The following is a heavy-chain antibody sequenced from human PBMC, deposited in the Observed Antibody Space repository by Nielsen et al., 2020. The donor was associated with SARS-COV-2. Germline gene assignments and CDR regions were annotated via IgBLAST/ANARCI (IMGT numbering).Heavy chain of an antibody. J-gene: IGHJ4*02. D-gene: IGHD6-19*01. V-gene: IGHV3-7*01. CDR2: IKPDGSEE. CDR3: ATNSDWRHDY. CDR1: GFSFSTYV. Sequence: GESLKISCVASGFSFSTYVMSWVRQAPGKGLEWVANIKPDGSEEYYVDSVKGRFTISRDNAKNSLDLQMNSLRAEDMAVYYCATNSDWRHDYWGQGTLVTVST.